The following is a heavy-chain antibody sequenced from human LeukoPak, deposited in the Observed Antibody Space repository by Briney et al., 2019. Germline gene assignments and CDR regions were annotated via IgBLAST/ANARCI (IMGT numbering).Heavy chain of an antibody. Sequence: PGGSLRLSCAASGFTFSSYAMHWVRQAPGKGLECVAVISYDGSNKYYADSVKGRFTISRDNSKNTLYLQMNSLRAEDTAVYYCARENSPPGSYSVHPYYYYYGMDVWGQGTTVTVSS. CDR3: ARENSPPGSYSVHPYYYYYGMDV. CDR2: ISYDGSNK. V-gene: IGHV3-30*04. D-gene: IGHD3-10*01. J-gene: IGHJ6*02. CDR1: GFTFSSYA.